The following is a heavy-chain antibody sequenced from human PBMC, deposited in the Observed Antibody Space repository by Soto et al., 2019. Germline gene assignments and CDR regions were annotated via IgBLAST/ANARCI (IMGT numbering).Heavy chain of an antibody. V-gene: IGHV3-33*01. CDR3: ARELDTAMVSPGY. CDR2: IWYDGSNK. Sequence: ESGGGVVQPGRSLRLSCAASGFTFSSYGMHWVRQAPGKGLEWVAVIWYDGSNKYYADSVKGRFTISRDNSKNTLYLQMNSLRAEDTAVYYCARELDTAMVSPGYWGQGTLVTVSS. D-gene: IGHD5-18*01. J-gene: IGHJ4*02. CDR1: GFTFSSYG.